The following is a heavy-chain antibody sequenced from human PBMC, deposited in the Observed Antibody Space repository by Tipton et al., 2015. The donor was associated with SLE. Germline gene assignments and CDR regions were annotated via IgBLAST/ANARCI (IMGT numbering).Heavy chain of an antibody. D-gene: IGHD3-10*01. Sequence: TLSLTCTVSGGSISSGSYYWSWIRQPPGKGLEWIGYIYYSGSTNYNPSLKSRVTISVDTSKNQFSLKLSSVTAADTAVYYCARRADYGSGNWYFDLWGRGTLVTVSS. V-gene: IGHV4-61*01. J-gene: IGHJ2*01. CDR3: ARRADYGSGNWYFDL. CDR2: IYYSGST. CDR1: GGSISSGSYY.